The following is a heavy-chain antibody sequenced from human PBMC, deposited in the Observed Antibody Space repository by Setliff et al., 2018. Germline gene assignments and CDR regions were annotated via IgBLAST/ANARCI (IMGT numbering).Heavy chain of an antibody. Sequence: ASVKVSCKASGYTFTSYAMNWVRQAPGQGLEWMGWIHTNTGNPTYVQGFTGRFVFSLGTSVSTAYLQISSLKAEDTAVYYCARDNRGYAWDYYYYMDVWGKGTTVTVSS. CDR1: GYTFTSYA. CDR3: ARDNRGYAWDYYYYMDV. J-gene: IGHJ6*03. V-gene: IGHV7-4-1*02. CDR2: IHTNTGNP. D-gene: IGHD2-15*01.